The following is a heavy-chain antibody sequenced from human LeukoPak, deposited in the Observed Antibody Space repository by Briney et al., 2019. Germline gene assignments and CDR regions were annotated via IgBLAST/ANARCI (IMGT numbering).Heavy chain of an antibody. D-gene: IGHD4-17*01. J-gene: IGHJ4*02. CDR1: GGSISSYY. V-gene: IGHV4-59*08. CDR3: ARHTMESYGVDY. Sequence: KTSETLSLTCTVSGGSISSYYWSWIRQPPGKGLEWIGYIYYSGSTNYNPSLKSRVTISVDTSKNQFSLKLSSVTAADTAVYYCARHTMESYGVDYWGQGTLVTVSS. CDR2: IYYSGST.